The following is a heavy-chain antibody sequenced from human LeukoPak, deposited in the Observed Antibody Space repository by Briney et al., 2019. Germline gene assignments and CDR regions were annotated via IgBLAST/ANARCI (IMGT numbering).Heavy chain of an antibody. CDR3: ARGRSSSSWSSPDV. CDR2: MNPNSGNT. D-gene: IGHD6-13*01. J-gene: IGHJ6*04. V-gene: IGHV1-8*01. CDR1: GYTFTSYD. Sequence: GASVKVSCKASGYTFTSYDINWVRQATGQGLEWMGWMNPNSGNTGYAQKFRGRVTMTRNTSISTAYMELSSLRSEDTAVYYCARGRSSSSWSSPDVWGKGTTVTVSS.